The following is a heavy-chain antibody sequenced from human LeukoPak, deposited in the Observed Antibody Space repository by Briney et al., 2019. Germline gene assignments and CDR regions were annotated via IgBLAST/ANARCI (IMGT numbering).Heavy chain of an antibody. CDR1: GGSFSGYY. V-gene: IGHV4-34*01. D-gene: IGHD4-17*01. Sequence: PSETLSLTCAVYGGSFSGYYWSWIRQPPGKGLEWIGEINHSGSTNYNPSLKSRVTISVDTSKNQFSLKLSSVTAADTAVYYCASFSPTVDNAFDIWGQGTMVTVSS. J-gene: IGHJ3*02. CDR3: ASFSPTVDNAFDI. CDR2: INHSGST.